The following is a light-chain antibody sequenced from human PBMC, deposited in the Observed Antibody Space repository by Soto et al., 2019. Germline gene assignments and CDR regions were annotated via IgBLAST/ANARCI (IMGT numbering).Light chain of an antibody. V-gene: IGKV3D-15*01. Sequence: IVRTQSPATLSLAPGERATLSCSPSQSVSSSYLAWYQHKPGQPHRLLIYGTSSRATGIPDRFSGSGSGTEFTLTISSLQSEDFAVYYCQQYDYWPLTFGQGTRLEIK. CDR1: QSVSSSY. J-gene: IGKJ5*01. CDR2: GTS. CDR3: QQYDYWPLT.